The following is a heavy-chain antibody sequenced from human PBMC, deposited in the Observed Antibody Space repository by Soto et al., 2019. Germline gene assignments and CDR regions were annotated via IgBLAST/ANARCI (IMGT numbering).Heavy chain of an antibody. CDR2: IWYDGSNK. J-gene: IGHJ4*02. D-gene: IGHD3-10*01. V-gene: IGHV3-33*01. CDR1: GFTFSSYG. Sequence: QVQLVESGGVVVQPGRSLRLSCAASGFTFSSYGMHWVRQAPGKGLEWVAVIWYDGSNKYYADSVKGRFTISRDNSKNTLYLQMNSLRAEDTAVYYCARDTTYYYGSGSYGADYWGQGTLVTVSS. CDR3: ARDTTYYYGSGSYGADY.